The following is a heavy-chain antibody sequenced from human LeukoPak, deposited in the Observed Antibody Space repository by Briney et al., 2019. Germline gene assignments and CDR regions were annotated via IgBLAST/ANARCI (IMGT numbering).Heavy chain of an antibody. Sequence: SETLSLTCTVSGDSISSHYWSWVRQPPGKGLEWIGYIYYSGSTNYNPSLKSRVTISVDTSKNQFSLKLSSVTAADTAVYYCAHTRTYYYDSSGYYLDYWGQGTLVTVSS. CDR3: AHTRTYYYDSSGYYLDY. V-gene: IGHV4-59*11. J-gene: IGHJ4*02. CDR1: GDSISSHY. CDR2: IYYSGST. D-gene: IGHD3-22*01.